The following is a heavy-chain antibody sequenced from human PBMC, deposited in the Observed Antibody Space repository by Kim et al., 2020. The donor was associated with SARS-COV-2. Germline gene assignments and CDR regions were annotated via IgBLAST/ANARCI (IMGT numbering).Heavy chain of an antibody. Sequence: SETLSLTCTVSGGSISSGGYYWSWIRQHPGKGLEWIGYIYYSGSTYHNPSLKSRVTISVDTSKNQFSLKLSSVTAADTAVYYCARVLTSYTPDYWGQGTLVTVSS. CDR2: IYYSGST. J-gene: IGHJ4*02. D-gene: IGHD2-2*01. CDR1: GGSISSGGYY. V-gene: IGHV4-31*03. CDR3: ARVLTSYTPDY.